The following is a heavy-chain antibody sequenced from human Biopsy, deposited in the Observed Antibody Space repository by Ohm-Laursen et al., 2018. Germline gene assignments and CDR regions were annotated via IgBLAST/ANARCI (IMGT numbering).Heavy chain of an antibody. CDR1: GGTFSNYG. CDR3: ATKLTGYFHH. CDR2: NIPILGTG. V-gene: IGHV1-69*06. Sequence: FSVKVSCKAPGGTFSNYGVNWVRQAPGQGLEWLGGNIPILGTGNYAQKFQDRVTVAADTSTSTATMELRSLRSDDTAVYYCATKLTGYFHHWGQGTLVIVSS. J-gene: IGHJ1*01. D-gene: IGHD3-9*01.